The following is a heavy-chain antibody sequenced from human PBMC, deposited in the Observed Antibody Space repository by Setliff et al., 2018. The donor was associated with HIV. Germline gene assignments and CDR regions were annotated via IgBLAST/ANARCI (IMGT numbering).Heavy chain of an antibody. V-gene: IGHV3-74*01. J-gene: IGHJ6*03. CDR1: GFTSSSFS. CDR2: VNSDGRST. CDR3: ARGDQTGYYTTYYYYMDL. D-gene: IGHD3-9*01. Sequence: GGSLRLSCAASGFTSSSFSMYWVRQAPGKGLVWVSRVNSDGRSTNYADSVKGRFTMSRDNAKNTLHLQMNSLRAEDTALYYRARGDQTGYYTTYYYYMDLWGKGTTVTVSS.